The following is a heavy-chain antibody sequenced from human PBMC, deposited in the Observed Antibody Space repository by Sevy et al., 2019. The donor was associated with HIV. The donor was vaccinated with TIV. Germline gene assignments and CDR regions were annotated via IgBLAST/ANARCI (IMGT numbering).Heavy chain of an antibody. CDR1: GFTFNTYA. V-gene: IGHV3-23*01. CDR2: IGSGGTT. CDR3: AKNLRGKYLEGYFDY. Sequence: GVSLRLSCTASGFTFNTYAMSWVRRAPGKGLEWVSAIGSGGTTYYVDSVKGRFTISRDNSKTTLYLQMNSLRVDDTAVYYCAKNLRGKYLEGYFDYWGQGILVTVSS. J-gene: IGHJ4*02. D-gene: IGHD1-20*01.